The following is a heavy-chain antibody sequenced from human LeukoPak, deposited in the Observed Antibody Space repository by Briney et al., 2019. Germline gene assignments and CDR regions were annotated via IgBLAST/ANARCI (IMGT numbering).Heavy chain of an antibody. D-gene: IGHD2/OR15-2a*01. CDR2: INPNSGGT. CDR1: GYTFTGYY. V-gene: IGHV1-2*02. J-gene: IGHJ6*03. Sequence: ASVKVSCKASGYTFTGYYMHWVRQAPGQGLEWMGWINPNSGGTNYAQKFQGRVTMTRDTSISTAYMELSRLRSADTAVYYCAREGGGAVSTFSYYYYYYMDVWGKGTTVTVSS. CDR3: AREGGGAVSTFSYYYYYYMDV.